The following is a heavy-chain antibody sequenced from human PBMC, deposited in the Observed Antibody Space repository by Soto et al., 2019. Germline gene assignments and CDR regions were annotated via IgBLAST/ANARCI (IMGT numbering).Heavy chain of an antibody. CDR2: ISGSGGST. J-gene: IGHJ4*02. Sequence: GGSLRLSCAASGFTFSSYAMSWVRQAPGKGLEWVSAISGSGGSTYYADSVKGRFTISRDNSKNTLYLQMNSLRAEETAVDYCAAPYPDWSSTSGYDYWGQGTLVTVSS. CDR3: AAPYPDWSSTSGYDY. CDR1: GFTFSSYA. V-gene: IGHV3-23*01. D-gene: IGHD2-2*01.